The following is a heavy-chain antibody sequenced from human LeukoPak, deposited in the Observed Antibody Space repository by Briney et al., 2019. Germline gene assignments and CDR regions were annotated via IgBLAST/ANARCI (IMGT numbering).Heavy chain of an antibody. CDR3: ARADYDTSASTRKQIDY. V-gene: IGHV1-8*01. D-gene: IGHD3-22*01. CDR1: GYSFTNYD. J-gene: IGHJ4*02. CDR2: MNPNSGNT. Sequence: ASVKVSCKASGYSFTNYDINWVRRATGQGLEWMGWMNPNSGNTAYAQKFQGRVTMTRNTSISTAYMELSSLKSEDTAVYFCARADYDTSASTRKQIDYWGQGTLVTVSS.